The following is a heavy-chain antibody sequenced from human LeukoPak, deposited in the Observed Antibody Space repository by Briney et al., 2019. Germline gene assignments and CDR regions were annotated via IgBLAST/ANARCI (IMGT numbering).Heavy chain of an antibody. CDR3: ARYLSSGWYGSYYMDV. Sequence: SETLSLTCTVSGGSISSYYWSWIRQPPGKGLERIGYIHYSGSTNYNPSLKSRVTISVDTSKNQFSLKLSSVTAADTAVYYCARYLSSGWYGSYYMDVWGKGTTVTVSS. J-gene: IGHJ6*03. D-gene: IGHD6-19*01. V-gene: IGHV4-59*01. CDR1: GGSISSYY. CDR2: IHYSGST.